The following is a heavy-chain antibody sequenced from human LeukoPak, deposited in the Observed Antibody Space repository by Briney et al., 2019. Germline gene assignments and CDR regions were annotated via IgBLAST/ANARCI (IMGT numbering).Heavy chain of an antibody. D-gene: IGHD6-6*01. CDR2: IYYSGST. J-gene: IGHJ4*02. CDR3: AREAGDSSSHLDY. Sequence: PSETLSLTCTVSGGSISSYYWSWIRQPPGKGLEWIGYIYYSGSTNYNPSLKSRVTLSVDTSKNQFSLKLSSVTAADTAVYYCAREAGDSSSHLDYWGQGTLVTVSS. CDR1: GGSISSYY. V-gene: IGHV4-59*01.